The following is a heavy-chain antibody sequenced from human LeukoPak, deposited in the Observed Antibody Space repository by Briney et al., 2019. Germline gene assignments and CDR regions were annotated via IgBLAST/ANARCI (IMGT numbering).Heavy chain of an antibody. D-gene: IGHD3-10*01. V-gene: IGHV3-23*01. CDR3: AKGALWFGELLSCFDY. CDR2: ISGSGGST. CDR1: GFTFSSYG. Sequence: GGSLGLSCAASGFTFSSYGMSWVRQAPGKGLEWVSAISGSGGSTYYADSVKGRFTISRDNSKNTLYLQMNSLRAEDTAVYYCAKGALWFGELLSCFDYWGQGTLVTVSS. J-gene: IGHJ4*02.